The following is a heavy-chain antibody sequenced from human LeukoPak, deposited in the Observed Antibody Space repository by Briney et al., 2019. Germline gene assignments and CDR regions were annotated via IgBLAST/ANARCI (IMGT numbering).Heavy chain of an antibody. V-gene: IGHV4-38-2*02. Sequence: SETLSLTCIVSAYSISSGYYWGWIRQPPGKGLEWIGSIYHSESTYYNPSLKSRVTISVDTSKNQFSLKLSSVTAADTAVYYCARVGRYFGSGFDPWGQGTLVTVSS. CDR2: IYHSEST. CDR3: ARVGRYFGSGFDP. D-gene: IGHD3-9*01. CDR1: AYSISSGYY. J-gene: IGHJ5*02.